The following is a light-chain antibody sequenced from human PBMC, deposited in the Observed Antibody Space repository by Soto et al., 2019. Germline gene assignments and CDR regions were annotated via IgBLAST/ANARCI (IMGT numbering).Light chain of an antibody. CDR2: AAS. Sequence: IQRNQSPSTLSGSVGDRVTITCRASQTISSWLAWYQQKAGLAPKLLIYAASSLQSGVPSRFSGSGSGTDFTLTISSLQHEDFATYYCQQTYSTTPTFSQGTKVDIK. J-gene: IGKJ1*01. CDR1: QTISSW. V-gene: IGKV1-39*01. CDR3: QQTYSTTPT.